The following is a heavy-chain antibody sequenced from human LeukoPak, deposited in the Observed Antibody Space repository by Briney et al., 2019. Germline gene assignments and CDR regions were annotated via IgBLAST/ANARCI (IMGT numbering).Heavy chain of an antibody. J-gene: IGHJ4*02. CDR2: ISRGGSTI. CDR1: RFTFRDYY. Sequence: GGSLRLSCTASRFTFRDYYMSWIRQAPGKGLEWVSYISRGGSTIYYADSVKGRFTISRDNAKNSLYLQMNSLRAEDTAVYYCARDSSHCSSTSCYLDYWGQGTLVTVSS. V-gene: IGHV3-11*01. CDR3: ARDSSHCSSTSCYLDY. D-gene: IGHD2-2*01.